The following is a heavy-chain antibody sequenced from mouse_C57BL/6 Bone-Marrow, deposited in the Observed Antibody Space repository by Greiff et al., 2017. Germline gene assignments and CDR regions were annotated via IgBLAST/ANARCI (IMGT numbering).Heavy chain of an antibody. Sequence: EVKLQESGPGLVKPSQSLSLTCSVTGYSITSGYYWNWIRQFPGNKLEWMGYISYDGSNNYNPSLKNRISITRDTSKNQFFLKLNSVTTEDTAIYYCARGEGKGFAYWGQGTLVTVSA. J-gene: IGHJ3*01. CDR2: ISYDGSN. V-gene: IGHV3-6*01. CDR3: ARGEGKGFAY. D-gene: IGHD1-3*01. CDR1: GYSITSGYY.